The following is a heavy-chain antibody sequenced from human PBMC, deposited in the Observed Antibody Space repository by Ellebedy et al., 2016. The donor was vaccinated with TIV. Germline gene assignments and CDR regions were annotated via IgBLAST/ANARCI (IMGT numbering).Heavy chain of an antibody. D-gene: IGHD4-23*01. Sequence: GGSLRLFCAASGFTFSSYAMSWVRQAPGKGLEWVSAISGSGGSTYYADSVKGRFTISRDNSKNTLYLQMNSLRAEDTAVYYCAKGGGQFQLHPYYFDYWGQGTLVTVSS. CDR3: AKGGGQFQLHPYYFDY. CDR1: GFTFSSYA. CDR2: ISGSGGST. V-gene: IGHV3-23*01. J-gene: IGHJ4*02.